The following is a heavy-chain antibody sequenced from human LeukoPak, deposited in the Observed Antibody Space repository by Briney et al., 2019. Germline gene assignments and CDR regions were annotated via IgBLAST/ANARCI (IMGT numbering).Heavy chain of an antibody. Sequence: PGGSLRLSCAASGFTFSKYWMTWVRQAPGKGLQWVAHIKEDGSDEYYVDSVKGRFTISRDNAKTSLYLQMNSLRAEDTAVYYCAIWSSGWQFDFWGQGTLVSVSS. V-gene: IGHV3-7*05. J-gene: IGHJ4*02. CDR1: GFTFSKYW. CDR2: IKEDGSDE. D-gene: IGHD6-19*01. CDR3: AIWSSGWQFDF.